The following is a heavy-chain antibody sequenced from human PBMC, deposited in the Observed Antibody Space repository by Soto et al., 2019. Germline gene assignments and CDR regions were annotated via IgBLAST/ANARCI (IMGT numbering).Heavy chain of an antibody. J-gene: IGHJ3*02. CDR1: GGSISSGGYY. CDR3: ARDLLYDSSGYDAFDI. D-gene: IGHD3-22*01. V-gene: IGHV4-31*03. CDR2: IYYSGST. Sequence: TLSLTCTVSGGSISSGGYYWSWIRQHPGKGLEWIGYIYYSGSTYYNPSLKSRVTISVDTSKNQFSLKLSSVTAADTAVYYCARDLLYDSSGYDAFDIWGQGTMVTVSS.